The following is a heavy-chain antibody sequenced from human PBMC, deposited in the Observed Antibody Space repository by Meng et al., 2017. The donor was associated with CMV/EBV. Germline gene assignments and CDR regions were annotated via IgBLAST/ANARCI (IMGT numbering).Heavy chain of an antibody. Sequence: FTGYYMHWVRQAPGQVLEWMGWINPNSGGTNYAQKFQGRVTMTRDTSISTAYMELSRLRSDDTAVYYCARDGYYYDSSGYRSRYFDLWGRGTLVTVSS. D-gene: IGHD3-22*01. CDR3: ARDGYYYDSSGYRSRYFDL. CDR2: INPNSGGT. V-gene: IGHV1-2*02. J-gene: IGHJ2*01. CDR1: FTGYY.